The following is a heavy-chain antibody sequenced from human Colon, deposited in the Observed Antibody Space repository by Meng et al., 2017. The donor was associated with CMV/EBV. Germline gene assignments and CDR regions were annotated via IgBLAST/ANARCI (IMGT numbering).Heavy chain of an antibody. Sequence: GGSLKISCAASGFTFDRYTMAWVRQAPGKGLEWVSSISSTGTFIHYADSVEGRFTIARDNAKTSLYLQMSSLRAEDTAVYYCAGVAYDYGDRHFAYWGQGALVTVSS. CDR2: ISSTGTFI. J-gene: IGHJ4*02. CDR3: AGVAYDYGDRHFAY. V-gene: IGHV3-21*01. CDR1: GFTFDRYT. D-gene: IGHD4-17*01.